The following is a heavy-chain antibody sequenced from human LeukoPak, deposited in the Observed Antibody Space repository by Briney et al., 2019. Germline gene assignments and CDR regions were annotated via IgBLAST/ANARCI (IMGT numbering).Heavy chain of an antibody. D-gene: IGHD6-19*01. V-gene: IGHV3-74*01. Sequence: GGSLRLSCAASGFTFSSYWMHWVRQAPGKGLVWVSRINSDGSSTSYADSVKGRFTISRDNAKNTLYLQMNSLRAEDTAVYYCARAQDDSSGWYPETDAFDIWGQGTMVTVSS. J-gene: IGHJ3*02. CDR3: ARAQDDSSGWYPETDAFDI. CDR2: INSDGSST. CDR1: GFTFSSYW.